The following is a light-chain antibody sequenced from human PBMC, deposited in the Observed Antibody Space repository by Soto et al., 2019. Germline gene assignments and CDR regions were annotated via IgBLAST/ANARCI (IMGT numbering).Light chain of an antibody. Sequence: EIVLTQSPGTLSLSPGERATLSCRASQSVSSNLAWYQQKPGQAPRLPIYGASTRATGIPARFSGSGSGTEFTLTMSSLQSEDFAVYYCQQYHNWPPLTFGGGTKVDI. CDR3: QQYHNWPPLT. CDR1: QSVSSN. CDR2: GAS. J-gene: IGKJ4*01. V-gene: IGKV3-15*01.